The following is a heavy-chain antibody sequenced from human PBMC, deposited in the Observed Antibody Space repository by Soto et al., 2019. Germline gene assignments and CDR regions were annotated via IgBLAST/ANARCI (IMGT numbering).Heavy chain of an antibody. CDR3: AYNGGGLVPFDN. V-gene: IGHV2-5*02. D-gene: IGHD3-10*01. CDR2: IYGDDDK. J-gene: IGHJ4*02. Sequence: QITLKESGPTLVTPTQTLTLTCSFSGFSLSTSSVGVGWIRQPPGKALEWLTLIYGDDDKRYSPSLKSRLTITKDTSKNQVVLTLTNMDPVDTATYFCAYNGGGLVPFDNWGQGVLVTVSS. CDR1: GFSLSTSSVG.